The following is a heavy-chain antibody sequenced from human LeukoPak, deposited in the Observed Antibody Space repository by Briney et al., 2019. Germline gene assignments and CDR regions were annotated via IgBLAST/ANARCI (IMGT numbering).Heavy chain of an antibody. Sequence: ASVRVSCKASSYTFTAYYLHWVRQAPGQGLQWMGWIDPNNGDTEYAQKFQGRVTMTRDRSISTAYMELGRLTSDDTAVYYCARRSRNGLDAFDIWGQGTMVTVSS. J-gene: IGHJ3*02. V-gene: IGHV1-2*02. CDR3: ARRSRNGLDAFDI. CDR1: SYTFTAYY. D-gene: IGHD1-14*01. CDR2: IDPNNGDT.